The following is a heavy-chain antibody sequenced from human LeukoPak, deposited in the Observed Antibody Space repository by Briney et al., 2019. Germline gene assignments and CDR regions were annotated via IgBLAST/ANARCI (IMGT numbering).Heavy chain of an antibody. Sequence: GGSLRLSCTVSGFTFSNFWMSWVRQAPGRGLEWVANIHPEGNEKYHVESVKGRFTISRDNAKNSLFLQMNGLRVEDTAVYYCARGDAFSGDHWGQGTLVTVSS. J-gene: IGHJ4*02. CDR2: IHPEGNEK. CDR1: GFTFSNFW. CDR3: ARGDAFSGDH. V-gene: IGHV3-7*04.